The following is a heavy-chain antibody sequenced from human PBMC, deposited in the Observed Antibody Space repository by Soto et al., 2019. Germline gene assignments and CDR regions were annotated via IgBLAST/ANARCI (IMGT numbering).Heavy chain of an antibody. V-gene: IGHV1-2*02. CDR3: ARLTVPLDITVLPAASYDY. D-gene: IGHD2-2*01. Sequence: ASVKVSCKASGYTFTGYYIHWVRQAPGQGLEWMGWINPNSGGTNYVQKFQGRVTITRDTSISTAYMELGRLRSDDTAVYYCARLTVPLDITVLPAASYDYWGQGTQVTVSS. J-gene: IGHJ4*02. CDR1: GYTFTGYY. CDR2: INPNSGGT.